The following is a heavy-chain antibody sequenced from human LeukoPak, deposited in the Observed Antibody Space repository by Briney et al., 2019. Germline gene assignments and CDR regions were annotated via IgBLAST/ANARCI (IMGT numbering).Heavy chain of an antibody. CDR2: IYTSGST. Sequence: TETLSLTCTVSGSISSYYWSWIRQPPGKGLGWIGYIYTSGSTNYNPSLKSRVTISVDTSKNQFSLDLSSVTAADTAVYYCARQKCTSTSCLTKNAFDIWGQGTMVTVSS. V-gene: IGHV4-4*09. CDR1: GSISSYY. D-gene: IGHD2-2*01. J-gene: IGHJ3*02. CDR3: ARQKCTSTSCLTKNAFDI.